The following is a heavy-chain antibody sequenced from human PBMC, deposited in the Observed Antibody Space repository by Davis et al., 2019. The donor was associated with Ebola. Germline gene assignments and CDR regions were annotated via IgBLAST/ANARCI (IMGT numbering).Heavy chain of an antibody. CDR1: GYTFNSYY. Sequence: ASVKVSCKASGYTFNSYYIHWVRQAPGQGLEWMGIINPSGGSTTYAQKFQGRVIMTRDTSTRTVYMELSSLRSEDTAVYYCARGRGHYESSGGDFWGQGTLVTVSS. D-gene: IGHD3-22*01. V-gene: IGHV1-46*02. CDR2: INPSGGST. J-gene: IGHJ4*02. CDR3: ARGRGHYESSGGDF.